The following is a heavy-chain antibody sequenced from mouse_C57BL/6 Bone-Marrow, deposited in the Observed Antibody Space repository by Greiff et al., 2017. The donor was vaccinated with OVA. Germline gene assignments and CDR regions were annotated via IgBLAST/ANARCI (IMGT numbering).Heavy chain of an antibody. CDR3: AMGYLLYGSSYYYFAY. D-gene: IGHD1-1*01. Sequence: QVQLKQPGAELVKPGASVKVSCKASGYTFTSYWMHWVKQRPGQGLEWIGRIHPSDSDTNYNQKFKGKATLTVDKSSSTAYMQLSSLTSEDSAVYYWAMGYLLYGSSYYYFAYWGQGTTLTVSS. J-gene: IGHJ2*01. CDR2: IHPSDSDT. CDR1: GYTFTSYW. V-gene: IGHV1-74*01.